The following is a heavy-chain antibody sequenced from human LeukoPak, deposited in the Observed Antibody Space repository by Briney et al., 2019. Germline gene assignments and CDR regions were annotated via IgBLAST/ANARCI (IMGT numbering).Heavy chain of an antibody. Sequence: GGSLRLSCAASGFTFSSYAMSWVRQAPGKGLEWVSAISGSGGSTYYADSVKGRFTISRDSSKNTLYLQMNSLRAEDTAVYYCAKDPLYGGNFSPDDYWGQGTLVTVSS. CDR2: ISGSGGST. CDR1: GFTFSSYA. D-gene: IGHD4-23*01. CDR3: AKDPLYGGNFSPDDY. J-gene: IGHJ4*02. V-gene: IGHV3-23*01.